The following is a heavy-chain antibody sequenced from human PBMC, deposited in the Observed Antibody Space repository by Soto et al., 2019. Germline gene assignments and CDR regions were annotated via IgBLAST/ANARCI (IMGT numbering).Heavy chain of an antibody. Sequence: GSLRLSCAASGFTFSAYAMSWVRQAPGKGLEWVSGLVSSGTHILYADSVKGRFTVSRDNARNSLYLQMNSLGAEDTAVYYCTREVQPVIRREYDYWGQGALVTVSS. CDR2: LVSSGTHI. CDR1: GFTFSAYA. V-gene: IGHV3-21*01. CDR3: TREVQPVIRREYDY. J-gene: IGHJ4*02.